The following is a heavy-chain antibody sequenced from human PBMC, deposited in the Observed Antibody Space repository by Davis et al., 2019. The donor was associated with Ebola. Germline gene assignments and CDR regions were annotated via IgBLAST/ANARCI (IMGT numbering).Heavy chain of an antibody. CDR1: GFTFSSYA. CDR3: AKPRSGGSCWPYGMDV. CDR2: ISESGFST. Sequence: GESLKISCAASGFTFSSYAMNWVRQAPGKGLEWVSTISESGFSTYYADSVKGRFTISRDNSKNTLYLQMNSLRAEDTAVYYCAKPRSGGSCWPYGMDVWGQGTTVTVSS. D-gene: IGHD2-15*01. V-gene: IGHV3-23*01. J-gene: IGHJ6*02.